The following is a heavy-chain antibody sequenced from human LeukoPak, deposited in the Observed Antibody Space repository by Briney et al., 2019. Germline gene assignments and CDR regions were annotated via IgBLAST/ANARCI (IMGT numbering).Heavy chain of an antibody. J-gene: IGHJ4*02. CDR1: GFTFSSYA. CDR2: ISGSDDST. D-gene: IGHD2-15*01. Sequence: GGSLRLSCAASGFTFSSYAMSWVRQAPGKGLEWVSSISGSDDSTYYADSVKGRFTIYRDNSKNTLYLQMSSLRAEDTAVYYCAKDLDTYCSGGTCYRGFWGQGTLVTVSS. CDR3: AKDLDTYCSGGTCYRGF. V-gene: IGHV3-23*01.